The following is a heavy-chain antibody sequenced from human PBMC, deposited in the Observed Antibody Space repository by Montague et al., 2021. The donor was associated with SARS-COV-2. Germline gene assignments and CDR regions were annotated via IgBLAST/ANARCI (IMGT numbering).Heavy chain of an antibody. V-gene: IGHV4-34*01. J-gene: IGHJ4*02. CDR2: INHSGTT. CDR3: ARGGIPARRHYFDY. Sequence: SETLSLTCAVYGGSFSNYYWTWIRQPQGKGLEWMGEINHSGTTNYNPTLKSRGTISVSTSKNQFSLKLSSATAAATAAYVCARGGIPARRHYFDYWGQGTLVTVSS. D-gene: IGHD6-6*01. CDR1: GGSFSNYY.